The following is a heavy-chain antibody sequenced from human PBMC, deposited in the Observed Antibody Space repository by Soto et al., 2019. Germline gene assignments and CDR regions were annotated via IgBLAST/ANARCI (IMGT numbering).Heavy chain of an antibody. V-gene: IGHV4-59*11. CDR1: VGSISTHY. CDR3: AGGYYYVGSGPYLYIYGMDV. CDR2: IYYNGNT. D-gene: IGHD3-22*01. Sequence: SETLSLTCTFSVGSISTHYWSWIRQVPGRGLEWIGYIYYNGNTNYNPSLKGRVTVSIAPSESQFSLELTSVSAADTAVYFCAGGYYYVGSGPYLYIYGMDVWDQGTTVTVSS. J-gene: IGHJ6*02.